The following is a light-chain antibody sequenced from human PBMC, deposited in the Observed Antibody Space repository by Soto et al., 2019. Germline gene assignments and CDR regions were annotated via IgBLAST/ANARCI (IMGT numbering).Light chain of an antibody. V-gene: IGLV2-11*01. CDR3: CSYAGSLYV. Sequence: QSVLTQPRSVSGSPGQSVSISCTGTSSDVGAYNYVSWYQRHPDRAPKLILYDVSKRPSGVPARFFGSKSDSTASLVISGLQADDEADYYCCSYAGSLYVFGTGTKLTVL. CDR1: SSDVGAYNY. J-gene: IGLJ1*01. CDR2: DVS.